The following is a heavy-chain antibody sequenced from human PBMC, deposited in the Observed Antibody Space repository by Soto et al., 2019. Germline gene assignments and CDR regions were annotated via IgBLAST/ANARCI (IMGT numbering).Heavy chain of an antibody. D-gene: IGHD1-26*01. CDR2: VKSKSDGATT. Sequence: GVLRLSCAASGFTFSNVWMSWVRQAPGKGLEWVGRVKSKSDGATTDYAAPVKGRFTVSRDDSQNTLSLQMDSLKIEDTAVYFCTTAAGGMWGADYWGQGTLVTVSS. CDR3: TTAAGGMWGADY. V-gene: IGHV3-15*01. J-gene: IGHJ4*02. CDR1: GFTFSNVW.